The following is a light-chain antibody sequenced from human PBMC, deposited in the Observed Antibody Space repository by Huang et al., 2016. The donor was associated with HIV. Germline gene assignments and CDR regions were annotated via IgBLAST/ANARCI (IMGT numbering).Light chain of an antibody. J-gene: IGKJ1*01. V-gene: IGKV3-11*01. CDR3: QHRA. CDR1: QSVSSY. CDR2: DAS. Sequence: EIVLTQSPATLSLSPGERATLSCRASQSVSSYLAWYQQKPGQAPRLLIYDASIRATCIPSRFSGSGSGTDFTLTISSLEPEDFAVYYCQHRAFGQGTKVEI.